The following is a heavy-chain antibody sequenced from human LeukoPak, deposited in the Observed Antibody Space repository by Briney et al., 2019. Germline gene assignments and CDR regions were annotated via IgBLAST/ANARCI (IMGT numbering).Heavy chain of an antibody. D-gene: IGHD3-22*01. CDR1: GGSISSYY. V-gene: IGHV4-4*09. Sequence: SETLSLTCTVSGGSISSYYRTWIRQPPGKGLEWIGYIYTSGNTNSNPSLKSRVTMSVDTSKDQFSLKLSSVTAADTAVYYCARHSASWFYFDYWGQGTLVTVSS. J-gene: IGHJ4*02. CDR3: ARHSASWFYFDY. CDR2: IYTSGNT.